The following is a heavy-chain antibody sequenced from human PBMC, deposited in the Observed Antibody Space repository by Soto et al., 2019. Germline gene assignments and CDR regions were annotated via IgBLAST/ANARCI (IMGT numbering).Heavy chain of an antibody. CDR2: IYWDDDE. Sequence: SGPTLVNPTQTLTLTCTFSGFSLSATGVGVGWIRQPPRKALEWLTLIYWDDDERYSPSLKSRVTITKDTSKNQVVLTMTNMDPVDTATYYCAHRNSMVYASSFDYWGQGTLVTVSS. V-gene: IGHV2-5*02. CDR3: AHRNSMVYASSFDY. D-gene: IGHD2-8*01. CDR1: GFSLSATGVG. J-gene: IGHJ4*02.